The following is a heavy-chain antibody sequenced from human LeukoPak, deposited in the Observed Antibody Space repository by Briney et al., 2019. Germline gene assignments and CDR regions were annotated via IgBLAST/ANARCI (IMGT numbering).Heavy chain of an antibody. J-gene: IGHJ4*02. CDR1: GFTFSSYG. CDR2: ISYDGSNK. CDR3: AKGPTYYDILTGYHY. V-gene: IGHV3-30*18. D-gene: IGHD3-9*01. Sequence: GGSLRLSCAASGFTFSSYGMHWVRQAPGKGLEWVAVISYDGSNKYYADSVKGRFTISRDNSKNTLYLQMSSLRAEDTAVYYCAKGPTYYDILTGYHYWGQGTLVTVSS.